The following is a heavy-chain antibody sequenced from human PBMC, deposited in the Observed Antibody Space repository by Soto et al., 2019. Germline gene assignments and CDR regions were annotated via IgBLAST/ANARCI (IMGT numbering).Heavy chain of an antibody. J-gene: IGHJ5*02. D-gene: IGHD6-6*01. CDR2: INAHSGGT. CDR1: GFSFTGYY. Sequence: ASVKVSCKASGFSFTGYYIHWLRQAPGQGLEWMGWINAHSGGTEYAQKFQGRVTLTRDTSISTAYMTLSSLRSDDTAIYYCAKDLTRQLAYWWAPGGQGTQVTAPS. CDR3: AKDLTRQLAYWWAP. V-gene: IGHV1-2*02.